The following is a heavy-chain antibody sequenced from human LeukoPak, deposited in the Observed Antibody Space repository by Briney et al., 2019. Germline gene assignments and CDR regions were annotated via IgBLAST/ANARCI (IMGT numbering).Heavy chain of an antibody. D-gene: IGHD6-19*01. Sequence: PSETLSLTCAVYGGSFSGYYWSWIRQPPGKGLEWIGEINHSGSTNYNPPLKSRVTISVDTSKNQFSLKLSSATAADTAVYYCASKQWLAPHFDYWGQGTLVTVSS. CDR2: INHSGST. CDR3: ASKQWLAPHFDY. V-gene: IGHV4-34*01. CDR1: GGSFSGYY. J-gene: IGHJ4*02.